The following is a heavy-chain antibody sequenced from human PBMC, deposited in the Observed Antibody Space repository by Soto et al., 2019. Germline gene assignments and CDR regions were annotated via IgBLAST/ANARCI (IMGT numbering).Heavy chain of an antibody. J-gene: IGHJ4*02. V-gene: IGHV4-34*01. CDR2: INHSGKT. Sequence: QVQLQQWGAGLLKPSETLSLTCAVYGGSFSGYYWSWIRQPPGKGLEWIGEINHSGKTNYNPSLRSRDTISVYTSKNQYYQKQSSVTAAHTSVYYCARCYGRNFDYWDQATIDTDSS. CDR3: ARCYGRNFDY. CDR1: GGSFSGYY. D-gene: IGHD2-2*01.